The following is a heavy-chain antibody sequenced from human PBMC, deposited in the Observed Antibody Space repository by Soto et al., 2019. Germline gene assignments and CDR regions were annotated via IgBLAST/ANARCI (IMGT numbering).Heavy chain of an antibody. J-gene: IGHJ6*02. CDR1: GYTFTGYY. V-gene: IGHV1-2*04. CDR2: INPNSGGT. CDR3: AREASRPYSSSWYAPYYGMDV. Sequence: ASVKVSCKASGYTFTGYYMHWVRQAPGQGLEWMGWINPNSGGTNYAQKFQGWVTMTRDTSISTAYMELSRLRSDDTAVYYCAREASRPYSSSWYAPYYGMDVWGQGTTVTVSS. D-gene: IGHD6-13*01.